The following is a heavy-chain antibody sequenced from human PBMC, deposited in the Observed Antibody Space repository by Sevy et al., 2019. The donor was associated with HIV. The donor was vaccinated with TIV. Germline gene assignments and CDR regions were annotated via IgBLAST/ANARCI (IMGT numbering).Heavy chain of an antibody. CDR3: ARDTSGYSSGWYPYYNYYGLDV. Sequence: SETLSLTCTVSGGSISDHYWNWIRQPPGKGREWIGQIHYFGSANYNPSLKSRVTISLDTSNNRFSLKLSSVNAADTAVYYCARDTSGYSSGWYPYYNYYGLDVWGQGTTVTVS. J-gene: IGHJ6*02. D-gene: IGHD6-19*01. V-gene: IGHV4-59*11. CDR1: GGSISDHY. CDR2: IHYFGSA.